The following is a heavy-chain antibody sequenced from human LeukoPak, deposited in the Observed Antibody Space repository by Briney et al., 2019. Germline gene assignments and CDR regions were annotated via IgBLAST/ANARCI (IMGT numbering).Heavy chain of an antibody. Sequence: GGSLRLSCAASGFTFSGYGMHWVRQAPGKGLEWVAFVRYDSSNKYYADSAKGRFTVSRDNSKNMLYLQMNSLRAEDTAVYYCAKVETIVVGNWFDPWGQGTLVTVSS. J-gene: IGHJ5*02. D-gene: IGHD2-21*01. V-gene: IGHV3-30*02. CDR3: AKVETIVVGNWFDP. CDR2: VRYDSSNK. CDR1: GFTFSGYG.